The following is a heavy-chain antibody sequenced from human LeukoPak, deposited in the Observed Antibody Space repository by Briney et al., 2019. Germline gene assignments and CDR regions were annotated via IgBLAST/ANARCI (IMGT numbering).Heavy chain of an antibody. D-gene: IGHD1-26*01. CDR1: GGSISSSSYY. CDR2: IYYSGST. V-gene: IGHV4-39*01. CDR3: AGYSGSHLGAGAEYFRH. Sequence: SETLSLTCTVSGGSISSSSYYWGWIRQPPGKGLEWIGSIYYSGSTYYNPSLKSRVTISVDTSKNQFSLKLSSVTATDTAVYYCAGYSGSHLGAGAEYFRHWGQGTLVTVSS. J-gene: IGHJ1*01.